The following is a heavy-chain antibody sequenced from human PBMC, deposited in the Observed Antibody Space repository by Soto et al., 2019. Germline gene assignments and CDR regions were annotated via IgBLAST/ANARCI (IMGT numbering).Heavy chain of an antibody. V-gene: IGHV1-69*01. D-gene: IGHD2-15*01. Sequence: QVQLVQCGAEVKKPGSSVKVSCKASGGTFSSYAISWVRQAPGQGLEWMGGIIPIFGTANYAQKFQGRVTITADESTSTAYMELSSLRSEDTAVYYCARDCSGGSCYFNDAFYIWGQGTMVTVSS. J-gene: IGHJ3*02. CDR2: IIPIFGTA. CDR3: ARDCSGGSCYFNDAFYI. CDR1: GGTFSSYA.